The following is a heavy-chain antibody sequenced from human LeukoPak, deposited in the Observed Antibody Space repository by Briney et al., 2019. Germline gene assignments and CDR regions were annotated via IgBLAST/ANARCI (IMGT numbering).Heavy chain of an antibody. J-gene: IGHJ4*02. CDR2: IKQDGSEK. CDR1: GFTFSSYW. V-gene: IGHV3-7*01. Sequence: GGSLRLSCAASGFTFSSYWMSWVRQAPGKGLEWVANIKQDGSEKYYVDSVKGRFTISRDNAKNSLYLQMNSLRAEDTAVYYCARDFPDYDFWSGYPDYWGQGTLVTVSS. D-gene: IGHD3-3*01. CDR3: ARDFPDYDFWSGYPDY.